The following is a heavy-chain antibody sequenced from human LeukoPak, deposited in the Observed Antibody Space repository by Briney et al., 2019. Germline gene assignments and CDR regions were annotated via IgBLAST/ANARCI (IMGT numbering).Heavy chain of an antibody. D-gene: IGHD2-2*01. CDR2: ISSSGSTI. CDR3: ARSILPAANAIDY. Sequence: GGSLRLSCAASGFTFSDYYMNWIRHAPGKGLEWISYISSSGSTISYADSVTGRFTVSRDNAKNSLYLQMNSLRAEDTAVYYCARSILPAANAIDYWGQGTLLTVSS. J-gene: IGHJ4*02. V-gene: IGHV3-11*04. CDR1: GFTFSDYY.